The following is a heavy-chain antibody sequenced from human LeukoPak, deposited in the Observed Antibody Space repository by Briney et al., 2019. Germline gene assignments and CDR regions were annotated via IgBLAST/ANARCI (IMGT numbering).Heavy chain of an antibody. CDR2: INSDGSST. Sequence: QSGGSLRLSCAASGFTFSSYWMHWVRQAPGKGLVWVSRINSDGSSTSYADSVKGRFTISRDNAKNTLYLQMNSLRVEDTAVYYCAREDDRSGYYSDAFDVWGQGTMVTVFS. J-gene: IGHJ3*01. CDR3: AREDDRSGYYSDAFDV. CDR1: GFTFSSYW. V-gene: IGHV3-74*01. D-gene: IGHD3-22*01.